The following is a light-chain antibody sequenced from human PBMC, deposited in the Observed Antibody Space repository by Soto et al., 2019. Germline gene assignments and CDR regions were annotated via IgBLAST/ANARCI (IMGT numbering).Light chain of an antibody. Sequence: QSALTQPASVSGSPGQSITISCTGTSSDVGSYNLVSWYQQHPGKAPKLMIYEGTKRPSGVSNRFSGSKSGNTASLTISGLQAEDEADYHCCSYASTSTFQEVLFGGGTKLTVL. J-gene: IGLJ2*01. CDR1: SSDVGSYNL. CDR3: CSYASTSTFQEVL. V-gene: IGLV2-23*03. CDR2: EGT.